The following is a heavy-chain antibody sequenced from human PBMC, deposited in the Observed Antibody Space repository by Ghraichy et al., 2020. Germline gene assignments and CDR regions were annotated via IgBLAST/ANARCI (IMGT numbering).Heavy chain of an antibody. CDR1: GGSISTTSYH. CDR2: IFYSGNT. J-gene: IGHJ4*02. Sequence: PETLSLTCTVSGGSISTTSYHWGWVRQPPGKGLEWIGSIFYSGNTYYSPSLQSRVTISVDTSKNRFSLTLSSMTAADTAVYFCTREAAGAADYWGQGTLVTVSS. CDR3: TREAAGAADY. D-gene: IGHD6-25*01. V-gene: IGHV4-39*02.